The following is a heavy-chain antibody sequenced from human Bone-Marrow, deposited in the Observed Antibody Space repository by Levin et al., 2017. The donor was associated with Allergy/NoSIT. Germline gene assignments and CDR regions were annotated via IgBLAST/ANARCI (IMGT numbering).Heavy chain of an antibody. CDR3: ARDGSSSPVNWIDL. D-gene: IGHD6-6*01. J-gene: IGHJ5*02. CDR1: GFIFGNHA. Sequence: PGGSLRLSCAASGFIFGNHAMHWVRLVPGKGLEWVSGISWLSDDIYYADSVKGRFTTSRDNDKKSLLLQMDSLRPDDTAVYLCARDGSSSPVNWIDLWGQGTLVTVSS. CDR2: ISWLSDDI. V-gene: IGHV3-9*01.